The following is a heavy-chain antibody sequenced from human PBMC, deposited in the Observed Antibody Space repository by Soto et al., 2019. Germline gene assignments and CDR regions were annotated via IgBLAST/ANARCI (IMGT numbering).Heavy chain of an antibody. Sequence: GGSLRLSCAASGFTLRSHAVGWVRQAPGKGLDWVSSMSVGGTTTYYTDSVKGRFTISADNSKNMLYLQMNSLRADDTAVYYCAKGVGGPQPYPWGQGTLVTVSS. V-gene: IGHV3-23*01. CDR2: MSVGGTTT. CDR1: GFTLRSHA. J-gene: IGHJ5*02. CDR3: AKGVGGPQPYP. D-gene: IGHD3-3*01.